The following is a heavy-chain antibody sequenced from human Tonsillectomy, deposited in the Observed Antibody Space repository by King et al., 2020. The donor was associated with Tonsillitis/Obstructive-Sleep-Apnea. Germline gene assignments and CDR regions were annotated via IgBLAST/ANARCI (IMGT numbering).Heavy chain of an antibody. D-gene: IGHD3-3*01. Sequence: VQLVESGGGLVQPGGSLRLSCAASGFTFSNYAMTWVRQAPGKGLEWVSGISGVGGKIYFADSVKGRFTISRDNSKNTLYLQMNSLRAEDTAVYYCAKGTIFGVAAYFDYWGQGTLVTVSS. CDR2: ISGVGGKI. CDR1: GFTFSNYA. J-gene: IGHJ4*02. CDR3: AKGTIFGVAAYFDY. V-gene: IGHV3-23*04.